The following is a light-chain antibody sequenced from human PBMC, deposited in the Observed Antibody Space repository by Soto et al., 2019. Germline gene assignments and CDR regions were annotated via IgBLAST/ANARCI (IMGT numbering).Light chain of an antibody. CDR1: QSVYGS. V-gene: IGKV3-15*01. CDR3: QQYKYWPLT. Sequence: EVVMTQSPVILSVSPGERATLSCRASQSVYGSLAWYQQKPGQAPRLLIHGASNRATDIPARFSGSGSGTEFSLTINGLQSDEFAVYYCQQYKYWPLTFGGGTKVEIK. J-gene: IGKJ4*01. CDR2: GAS.